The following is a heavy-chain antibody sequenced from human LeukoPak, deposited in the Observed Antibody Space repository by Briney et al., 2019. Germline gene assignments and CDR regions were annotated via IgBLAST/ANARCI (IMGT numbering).Heavy chain of an antibody. V-gene: IGHV5-51*07. CDR1: VYSFTSYW. Sequence: GESLMISCKGSVYSFTSYWIAWVHQMPGKGLEWMGIIYPGDSDTRYSPSFQGQVTISADKSISTAYLQWSSLKASDTAMYYCAVTGIAVAGTGHYWGQGTLVTVSS. CDR2: IYPGDSDT. D-gene: IGHD6-19*01. J-gene: IGHJ4*02. CDR3: AVTGIAVAGTGHY.